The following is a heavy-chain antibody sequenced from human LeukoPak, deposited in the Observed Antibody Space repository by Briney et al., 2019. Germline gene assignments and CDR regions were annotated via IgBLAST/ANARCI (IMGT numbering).Heavy chain of an antibody. J-gene: IGHJ4*02. V-gene: IGHV4-30-2*01. Sequence: SQTLSLTCTVSGGSISSGGYYWSWIRQPPGKGPEWIGYIYHSGSTYYNPSLKSRVTISVDRSKNQFSLKLSSVTAADTAVYYCARAPNFDYWGQGTLVTVSS. CDR3: ARAPNFDY. CDR2: IYHSGST. CDR1: GGSISSGGYY.